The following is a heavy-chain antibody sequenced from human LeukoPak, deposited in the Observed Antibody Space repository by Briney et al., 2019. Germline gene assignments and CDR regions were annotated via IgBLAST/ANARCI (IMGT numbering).Heavy chain of an antibody. CDR2: MNPNSGNT. CDR1: GYTFTNYD. V-gene: IGHV1-8*01. J-gene: IGHJ5*02. D-gene: IGHD3-10*01. Sequence: ASVKVSCKASGYTFTNYDINWVRLATGQGLEWMGWMNPNSGNTGYAQKFQGRVTMTRNTSVSTAYMDLSSLRSGDTAVYYWARRSSGDYSVSGSAWLHPWGQGTLVHVSS. CDR3: ARRSSGDYSVSGSAWLHP.